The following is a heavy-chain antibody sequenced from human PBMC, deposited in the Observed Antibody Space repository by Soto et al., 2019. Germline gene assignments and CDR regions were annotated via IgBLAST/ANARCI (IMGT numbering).Heavy chain of an antibody. V-gene: IGHV3-74*01. J-gene: IGHJ4*02. CDR1: GFTFSSYW. CDR2: INGDGRTT. CDR3: ARGAAGRYYSDY. Sequence: EVQLVESGGGLDQPGGSLRLSCAASGFTFSSYWIHWVRQAPGKGLVWVSRINGDGRTTNYADSVRGQFAISRDNAKNTVYLQMNSLRAEDTAVYYCARGAAGRYYSDYWGQGTLVTVSS. D-gene: IGHD2-15*01.